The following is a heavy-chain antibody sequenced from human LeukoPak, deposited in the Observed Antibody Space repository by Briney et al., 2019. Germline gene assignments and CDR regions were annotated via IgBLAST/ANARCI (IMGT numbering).Heavy chain of an antibody. J-gene: IGHJ5*02. V-gene: IGHV1-2*02. CDR3: ARGLGWDSGTYLGA. CDR2: INPNSGDT. CDR1: GYTFTGYY. D-gene: IGHD1-26*01. Sequence: GASVKVSCKAFGYTFTGYYMHWVRHAPGQGLEWMGWINPNSGDTNYAQKFQGRVSMTRDTSISTACMDLSGLRSDDTALYYCARGLGWDSGTYLGAWGQGTLVTVSS.